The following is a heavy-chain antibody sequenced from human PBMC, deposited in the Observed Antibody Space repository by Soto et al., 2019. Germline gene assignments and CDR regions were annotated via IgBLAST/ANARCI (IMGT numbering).Heavy chain of an antibody. CDR1: GYTFTSYG. J-gene: IGHJ3*02. CDR3: ARVALPNYDFWSGYQDAFDI. CDR2: ISAYNGNT. V-gene: IGHV1-18*01. D-gene: IGHD3-3*01. Sequence: QVQLVQSGAEVKKPGASVKVSCKASGYTFTSYGISWVRQAPGQGLEWMGWISAYNGNTNYAQKLQGRVTMTTDTSTSTDYMELRSLRSDDTDVYYCARVALPNYDFWSGYQDAFDIWGQGTMVTVSS.